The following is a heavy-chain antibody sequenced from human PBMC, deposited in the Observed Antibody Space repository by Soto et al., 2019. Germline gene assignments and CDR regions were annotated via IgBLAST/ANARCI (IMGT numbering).Heavy chain of an antibody. CDR3: ATSSEVEAPTVVTEYFQQ. J-gene: IGHJ1*01. V-gene: IGHV4-61*01. Sequence: SETLSLTCTVSGGSVSSGSYYWSWIRQPPGKGLEWIGYIYYSGSTNYNPSLKSRVTISVVTSKNQFSLKLSSVTAADTAVYYCATSSEVEAPTVVTEYFQQWGEGTLVTVYS. D-gene: IGHD4-17*01. CDR1: GGSVSSGSYY. CDR2: IYYSGST.